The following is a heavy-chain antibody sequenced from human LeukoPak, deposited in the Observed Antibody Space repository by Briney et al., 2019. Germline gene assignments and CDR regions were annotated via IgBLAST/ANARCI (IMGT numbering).Heavy chain of an antibody. D-gene: IGHD2-8*01. V-gene: IGHV1-8*01. CDR3: ARGRGSSPRESTNQH. CDR2: MNPNSGNT. Sequence: GASVKVPCKASGYTFTSYDINWVRQATGQGLEWMGWMNPNSGNTGYAQKFQGRVTMTRNTSISTAYMELSSLRSEDTAVYYCARGRGSSPRESTNQHWGQGTLVTVSS. CDR1: GYTFTSYD. J-gene: IGHJ1*01.